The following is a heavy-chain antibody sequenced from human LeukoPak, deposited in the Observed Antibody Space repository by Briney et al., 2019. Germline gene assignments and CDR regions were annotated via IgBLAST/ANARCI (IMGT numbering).Heavy chain of an antibody. CDR2: IKSRNRGETV. CDR3: TTDGSTTLSNTFDY. CDR1: GFTFSDAW. D-gene: IGHD1-26*01. Sequence: GGSLRLSCAASGFTFSDAWMNWVRLAPGKGLEWVGRIKSRNRGETVDYAAPVKGRFTISRDDSKTTVYLQTNSLKTEDTAIYYCTTDGSTTLSNTFDYWGQGTLVTVSS. V-gene: IGHV3-15*01. J-gene: IGHJ4*02.